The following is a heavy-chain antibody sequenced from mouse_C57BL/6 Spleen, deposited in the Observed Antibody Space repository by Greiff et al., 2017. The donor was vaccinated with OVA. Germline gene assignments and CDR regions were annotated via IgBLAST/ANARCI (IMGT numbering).Heavy chain of an antibody. V-gene: IGHV5-4*01. CDR1: GFTFSSYA. D-gene: IGHD1-1*01. J-gene: IGHJ2*01. Sequence: EVKLMESGGGLVKPGGSLKLSCAASGFTFSSYAMSWVRQTPEKRLEWVATISDGGSYTYYPDNVKGRFTISRDNAKDNLYLQMSQLKSEDTAMYYCAKDPDTTVVASFDYWGQGTTLTVSS. CDR2: ISDGGSYT. CDR3: AKDPDTTVVASFDY.